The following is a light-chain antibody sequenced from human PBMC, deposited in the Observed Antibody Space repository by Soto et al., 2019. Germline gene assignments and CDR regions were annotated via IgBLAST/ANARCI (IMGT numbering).Light chain of an antibody. J-gene: IGKJ4*01. V-gene: IGKV3-15*01. CDR2: DAS. CDR3: QQYNQWPHP. Sequence: EIVMTQSPATLSVSPGERATLSCRASQNIGRNLAWYQQIPGQAPRLLFYDASTRATGIPARFSASGSGTEFTLTITSLQSEDFAVYYCQQYNQWPHPFGGGTKGDIK. CDR1: QNIGRN.